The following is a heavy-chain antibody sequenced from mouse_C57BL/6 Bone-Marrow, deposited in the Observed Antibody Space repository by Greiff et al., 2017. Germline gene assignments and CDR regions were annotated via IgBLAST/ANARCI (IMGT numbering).Heavy chain of an antibody. CDR1: GYTFTSYW. CDR3: ARRTTVVATRAYWYFDV. Sequence: QVQLKQPGAELVKPGASVKLSCKASGYTFTSYWMHWVKQRPGRGLEWIGRIDPNSGGTKYNEKFKSQATLTVDKPSSPAYMQLSSLTSEDSAVYYCARRTTVVATRAYWYFDVWGTGTTGTVSS. D-gene: IGHD1-1*01. V-gene: IGHV1-72*01. CDR2: IDPNSGGT. J-gene: IGHJ1*03.